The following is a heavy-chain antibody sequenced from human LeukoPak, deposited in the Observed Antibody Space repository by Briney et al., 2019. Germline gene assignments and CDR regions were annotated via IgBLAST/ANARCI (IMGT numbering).Heavy chain of an antibody. J-gene: IGHJ4*02. Sequence: GGSLRLSCSASGFTFSSHVMHWVRQAPGKGLEYVSAISSNGGSTDYADSVKGRFTISRDNSKNTLYLQMSSLRAEDTAVYYRVKGGDYYGSGSYGWVDYWGQGTLVTVSS. CDR1: GFTFSSHV. CDR3: VKGGDYYGSGSYGWVDY. D-gene: IGHD3-10*01. CDR2: ISSNGGST. V-gene: IGHV3-64D*09.